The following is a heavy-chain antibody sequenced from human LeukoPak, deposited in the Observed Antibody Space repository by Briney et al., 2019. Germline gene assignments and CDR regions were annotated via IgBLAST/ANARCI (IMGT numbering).Heavy chain of an antibody. J-gene: IGHJ4*02. D-gene: IGHD4-11*01. CDR3: ARVDATVALDF. CDR1: GYTFTSYG. CDR2: ISAYNGNT. V-gene: IGHV1-18*01. Sequence: ASVKVSCKASGYTFTSYGISWVRQAPGQGLEWMGWISAYNGNTNYAQKLQGRLTITTAYMELSGLRSDDTAIYFCARVDATVALDFWGQGTLVTVSS.